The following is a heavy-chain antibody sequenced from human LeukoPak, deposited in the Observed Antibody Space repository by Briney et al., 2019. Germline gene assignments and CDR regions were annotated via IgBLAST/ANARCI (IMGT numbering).Heavy chain of an antibody. CDR1: GYTFSSYD. D-gene: IGHD3-9*01. Sequence: VASVKVSCKASGYTFSSYDINWVRQATGRGLEWMGWVNPNSGNTGYAQKFQGRVTMTRNTSISTAYMELSSLRSEDTAVYYCARGEILTGFSWGQGTTVTVSS. CDR3: ARGEILTGFS. J-gene: IGHJ6*02. V-gene: IGHV1-8*01. CDR2: VNPNSGNT.